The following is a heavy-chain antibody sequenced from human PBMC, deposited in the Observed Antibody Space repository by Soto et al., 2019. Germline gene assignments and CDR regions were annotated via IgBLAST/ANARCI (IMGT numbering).Heavy chain of an antibody. CDR2: ISGSGAST. D-gene: IGHD4-17*01. V-gene: IGHV3-23*01. CDR1: GFTFSSYA. CDR3: AKSATVTTDYFDY. Sequence: XGSLRLSCAASGFTFSSYAMSWVRQAPGKGLEWVSAISGSGASTYYADSVKGRFTISRDNSKNTLYLQMNSLRAEDTAVYYCAKSATVTTDYFDYWGQGTLVTVSS. J-gene: IGHJ4*02.